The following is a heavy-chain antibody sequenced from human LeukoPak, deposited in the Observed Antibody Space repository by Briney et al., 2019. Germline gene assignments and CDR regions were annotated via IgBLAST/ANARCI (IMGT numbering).Heavy chain of an antibody. CDR1: GGSISSSSYY. V-gene: IGHV4-39*01. CDR3: ARHDIVVVPAGTDY. Sequence: SETLSLTCTVSGGSISSSSYYWGWIRQPPGKGLEWIGSICYSGSTYYNPSLKSRVTISVDTSKNQFSLKLSSVTAADTAVYYCARHDIVVVPAGTDYWGQGTLVTVSS. D-gene: IGHD2-2*01. CDR2: ICYSGST. J-gene: IGHJ4*02.